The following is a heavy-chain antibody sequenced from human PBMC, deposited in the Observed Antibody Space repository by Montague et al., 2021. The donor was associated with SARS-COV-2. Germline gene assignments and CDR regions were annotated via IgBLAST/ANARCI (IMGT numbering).Heavy chain of an antibody. V-gene: IGHV4-4*07. CDR3: VRDQGRSNWNYPDY. CDR2: IYNSGST. D-gene: IGHD1-20*01. CDR1: GGSISGYY. Sequence: SEILSLTCTVSGGSISGYYWSWFRQSAGKGLEWIGRIYNSGSTSYNPPLKSRVTMSVDTSKNQFSLKLSSVTAADTAVYYCVRDQGRSNWNYPDYWGQGTLVTVSS. J-gene: IGHJ4*02.